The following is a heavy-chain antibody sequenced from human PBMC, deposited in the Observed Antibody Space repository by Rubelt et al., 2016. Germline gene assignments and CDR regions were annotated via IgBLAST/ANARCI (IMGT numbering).Heavy chain of an antibody. Sequence: QVQLQESGPGLVKPSETLSLTCTVSGGSISNYYWSWIRQPPGKGLEWIAYIYYSGSTSYNPSLKNRVTISVATSENQFSLKLPSGTAADTAVYYCARAAWIPHYFDYWGQGTLVTVSS. D-gene: IGHD5-12*01. CDR3: ARAAWIPHYFDY. V-gene: IGHV4-59*08. CDR2: IYYSGST. CDR1: GGSISNYY. J-gene: IGHJ4*02.